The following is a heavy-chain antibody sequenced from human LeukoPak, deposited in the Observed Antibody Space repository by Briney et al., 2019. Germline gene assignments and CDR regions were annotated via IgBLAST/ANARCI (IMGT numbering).Heavy chain of an antibody. CDR3: ARDGIAVAGHGGGAFDI. J-gene: IGHJ3*02. CDR1: GYTFTSYG. V-gene: IGHV1-18*01. Sequence: WVSVKVSCKASGYTFTSYGISWVRQAPGQGLEWMGWISAYNGNTNYAQKLQGRVTMTTDTSTSTAYMELRSLRSDDTAVYYCARDGIAVAGHGGGAFDIWGQGTMVTVSS. CDR2: ISAYNGNT. D-gene: IGHD6-19*01.